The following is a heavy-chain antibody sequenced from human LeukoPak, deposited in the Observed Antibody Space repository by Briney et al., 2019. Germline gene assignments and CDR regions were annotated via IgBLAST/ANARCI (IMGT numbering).Heavy chain of an antibody. J-gene: IGHJ5*02. CDR2: INHSGST. CDR1: GGSFSGYY. CDR3: ARARIVGATPDWFDP. V-gene: IGHV4-34*01. D-gene: IGHD1-26*01. Sequence: SETLSLTCAVYGGSFSGYYWSWIRQPPGKGLEWIGEINHSGSTNYNPSLKSRVTISVDTSKNQFSLKLSSVTAADTAVYYCARARIVGATPDWFDPWGQGTLVTVSS.